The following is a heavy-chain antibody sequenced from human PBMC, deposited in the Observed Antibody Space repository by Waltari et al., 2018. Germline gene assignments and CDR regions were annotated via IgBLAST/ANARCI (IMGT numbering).Heavy chain of an antibody. Sequence: EVQLLESGGGLVQPGGSLRLSCATSGFSFGGFGMNWVRQAPGKGLEWVSGISGSGATTYYADSVRGRFTISRDNSRNTLYLQMNSLRAEDTAVYYCAKAFRGYSGSYFDYWGQGAPVTVSS. CDR3: AKAFRGYSGSYFDY. CDR1: GFSFGGFG. CDR2: ISGSGATT. V-gene: IGHV3-23*01. D-gene: IGHD5-12*01. J-gene: IGHJ4*02.